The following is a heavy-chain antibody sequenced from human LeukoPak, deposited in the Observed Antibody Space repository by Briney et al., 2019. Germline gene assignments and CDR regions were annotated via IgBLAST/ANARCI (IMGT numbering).Heavy chain of an antibody. CDR3: ARIYSYGNGVCYFDY. D-gene: IGHD5-18*01. CDR1: GYTFTTYG. Sequence: ASVKVSCKASGYTFTTYGISWVRQAPGLGLEWMGWISAYNGNTNYAQKLQGRVTMTTDTSTSTAYMELRSLRSNDTAVYYCARIYSYGNGVCYFDYWGQGTLVTVSS. CDR2: ISAYNGNT. V-gene: IGHV1-18*04. J-gene: IGHJ4*02.